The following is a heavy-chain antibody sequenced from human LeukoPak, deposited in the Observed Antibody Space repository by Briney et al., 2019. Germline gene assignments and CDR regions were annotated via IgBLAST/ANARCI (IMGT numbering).Heavy chain of an antibody. V-gene: IGHV1-69*04. CDR2: IIPNLGTT. Sequence: SVKVSCKASGGTFSSHAISWVRQAPGQGLEWMGRIIPNLGTTNRAQNFQDRVTLTADKSTNTAYMELTSLTSDDTAVYYCATTNDGGGYQWGDFFDFWGQGTLVTVSS. CDR1: GGTFSSHA. CDR3: ATTNDGGGYQWGDFFDF. J-gene: IGHJ4*02. D-gene: IGHD3-22*01.